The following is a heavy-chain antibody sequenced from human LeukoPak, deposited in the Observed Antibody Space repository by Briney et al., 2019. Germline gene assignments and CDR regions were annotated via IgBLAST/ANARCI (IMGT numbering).Heavy chain of an antibody. CDR3: TTDGDITIFGVVIIAP. D-gene: IGHD3-3*01. CDR1: GFTFSNAW. Sequence: QPGGSLRLSCAASGFTFSNAWMSWVRQAPGKGLEWVGRIKSKTDGGTTDCAAPVKGRFTISRDDSKNTLYLQMNSLKTEDTAVYYCTTDGDITIFGVVIIAPWGQGTLVTVSS. J-gene: IGHJ5*02. CDR2: IKSKTDGGTT. V-gene: IGHV3-15*01.